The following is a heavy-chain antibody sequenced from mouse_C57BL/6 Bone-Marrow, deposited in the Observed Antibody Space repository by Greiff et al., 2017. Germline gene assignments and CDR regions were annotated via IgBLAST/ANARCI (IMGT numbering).Heavy chain of an antibody. CDR1: GFTFKGDY. CDR2: IDPGNGDT. D-gene: IGHD2-12*01. Sequence: VQLQQSGAELVKPGASVKLSCTASGFTFKGDYMHWVKQRPGQGLEWIGWIDPGNGDTEYTSKFKGKATITADASSNTAYLQLSSLTTEGTAVYYGTALYSYGYLDVWGTGTTVTVSS. CDR3: TALYSYGYLDV. J-gene: IGHJ1*03. V-gene: IGHV14-4*01.